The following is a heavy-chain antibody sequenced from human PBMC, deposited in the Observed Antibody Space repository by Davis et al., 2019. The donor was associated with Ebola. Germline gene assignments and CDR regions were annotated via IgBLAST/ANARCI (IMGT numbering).Heavy chain of an antibody. CDR3: ARVVKGTVVAPFVY. V-gene: IGHV4-31*03. CDR1: GGSISSGGYY. D-gene: IGHD4-23*01. Sequence: SETLSLTCTVSGGSISSGGYYWSWIRPHPGKGLEWIGYIYYSGSTYYNPSLKSRVTISVDTSKNQFSLKLSSVTAADTAVYYCARVVKGTVVAPFVYWGQGTLVTVSS. CDR2: IYYSGST. J-gene: IGHJ4*02.